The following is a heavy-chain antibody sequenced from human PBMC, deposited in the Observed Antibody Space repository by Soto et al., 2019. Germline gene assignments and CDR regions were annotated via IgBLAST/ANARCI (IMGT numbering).Heavy chain of an antibody. V-gene: IGHV4-34*01. D-gene: IGHD3-10*01. CDR1: GGSFSGYY. CDR2: INHSGST. J-gene: IGHJ3*02. CDR3: ASCHMVRGVILAYAFDI. Sequence: SETLSLTCAVYGGSFSGYYWSWIRQPPGKGLEWIGEINHSGSTNYNPSLKSRVTISVDTSKNQFSLKLSSVTAADTAVYYCASCHMVRGVILAYAFDIWGQGTMVTVSS.